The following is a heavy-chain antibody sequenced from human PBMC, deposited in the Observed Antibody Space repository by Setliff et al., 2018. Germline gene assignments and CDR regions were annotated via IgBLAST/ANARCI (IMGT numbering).Heavy chain of an antibody. J-gene: IGHJ4*02. D-gene: IGHD6-19*01. Sequence: PGGSLRLSCAASGFGFSGYNMGWIRQAPGKGLEWVAVISATTSYINYADSVKGRFTVSRDNAKNSLSLQMNSLTAEDTAVYYCAGARLWLPVGQYWGQGTLVTVSS. V-gene: IGHV3-21*01. CDR2: ISATTSYI. CDR3: AGARLWLPVGQY. CDR1: GFGFSGYN.